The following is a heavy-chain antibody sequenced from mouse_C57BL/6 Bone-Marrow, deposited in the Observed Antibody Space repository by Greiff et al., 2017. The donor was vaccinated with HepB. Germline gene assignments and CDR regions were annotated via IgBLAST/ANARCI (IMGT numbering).Heavy chain of an antibody. CDR1: GFSLTSYG. J-gene: IGHJ3*01. V-gene: IGHV2-2*01. CDR3: ARKNSPFAY. Sequence: QVHVKQSGPGLVQPSQSLSITCTVSGFSLTSYGVHWVRQSPGKGLEWLGVIWSGGSTDYNAAFISRLSISKDNSKSQVFFKMNSLQADDTAIYYCARKNSPFAYWGQGTLVTVSA. CDR2: IWSGGST.